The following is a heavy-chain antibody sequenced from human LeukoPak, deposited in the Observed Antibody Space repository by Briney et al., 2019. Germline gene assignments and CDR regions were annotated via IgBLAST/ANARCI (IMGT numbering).Heavy chain of an antibody. D-gene: IGHD6-19*01. CDR1: GYTFTSYG. Sequence: ASVKVSCKASGYTFTSYGISWVRQAPGQGLEWMGWISAYNGNTNYAQKLQGRVTITTDTSTSTAYMGLRSLRSDDTAVYYCARDVGAVAGKYFDYWGQGTLVTVSS. J-gene: IGHJ4*02. CDR2: ISAYNGNT. V-gene: IGHV1-18*01. CDR3: ARDVGAVAGKYFDY.